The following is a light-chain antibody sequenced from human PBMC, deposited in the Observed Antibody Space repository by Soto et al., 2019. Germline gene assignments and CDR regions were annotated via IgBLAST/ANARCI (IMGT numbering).Light chain of an antibody. J-gene: IGLJ2*01. CDR2: DNK. CDR1: VSNIGDNF. Sequence: QSVLTQPPSVSAAPGQTVIISCSGSVSNIGDNFVSWYQHVPGTAPKLLIYDNKRRPSGISARFSGSKSGNTASLTISGLQPEDTALYYCCSYTRSGTLSFGGGTKLTVL. V-gene: IGLV1-51*01. CDR3: CSYTRSGTLS.